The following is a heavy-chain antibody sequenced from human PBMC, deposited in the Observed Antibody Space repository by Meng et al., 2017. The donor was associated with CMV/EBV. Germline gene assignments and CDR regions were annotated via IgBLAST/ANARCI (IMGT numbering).Heavy chain of an antibody. CDR2: ISSSSSYI. CDR3: AKDSLVLNYYYYYGMDV. Sequence: GESLKIPCAASGFTFRSYSMNWVRQAPGKGLEWVSSISSSSSYIYYADSVKGRFTISRDNSKNSLYLQMNSLRAEDTAVYYCAKDSLVLNYYYYYGMDVWGQGTTVTVSS. D-gene: IGHD3-10*01. J-gene: IGHJ6*02. CDR1: GFTFRSYS. V-gene: IGHV3-21*01.